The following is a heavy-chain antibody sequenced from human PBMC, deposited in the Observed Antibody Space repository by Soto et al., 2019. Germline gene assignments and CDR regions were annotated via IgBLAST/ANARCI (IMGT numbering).Heavy chain of an antibody. J-gene: IGHJ6*02. CDR3: TSASRSSSWYPYYYYGMDV. D-gene: IGHD6-13*01. V-gene: IGHV4-59*01. CDR2: IYYSGST. Sequence: SQTLFLTCTVSGGSISSYYCSWIWQPPGQGLEWIRYIYYSGSTNYNPSLETRVTISVDTSKNQFSPTLSSVTAADTAVYYCTSASRSSSWYPYYYYGMDVWRQGTTVGVYS. CDR1: GGSISSYY.